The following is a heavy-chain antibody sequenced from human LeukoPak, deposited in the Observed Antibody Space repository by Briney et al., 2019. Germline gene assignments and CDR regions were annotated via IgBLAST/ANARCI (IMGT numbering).Heavy chain of an antibody. CDR2: ISGSGGST. V-gene: IGHV3-23*01. Sequence: GGSLRLSCAASGFTFSSYAMSWVRQAPGKGLEWVSAISGSGGSTYYADSVKGRFTISRDNSKNTLYLQMNSLRAEDTAVYYCAKDKGRDGYNIRFDYWGQGTLVTVSS. J-gene: IGHJ4*02. CDR3: AKDKGRDGYNIRFDY. D-gene: IGHD5-24*01. CDR1: GFTFSSYA.